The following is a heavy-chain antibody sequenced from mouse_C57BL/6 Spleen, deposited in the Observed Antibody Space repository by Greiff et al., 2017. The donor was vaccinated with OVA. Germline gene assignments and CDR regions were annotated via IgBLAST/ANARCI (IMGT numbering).Heavy chain of an antibody. J-gene: IGHJ4*01. CDR2: IYPGDGDT. CDR3: ARKYYGSSDDAMDY. Sequence: QVQLQQSGPELVKPGASVKISCKASGYAFSSSWMNWVKQRPGKGLEWIGRIYPGDGDTNYNGKFKGKATLTADKSSSTAYMQLSSLTSEDSAVYCCARKYYGSSDDAMDYWGQGTSVTVSS. D-gene: IGHD1-1*01. CDR1: GYAFSSSW. V-gene: IGHV1-82*01.